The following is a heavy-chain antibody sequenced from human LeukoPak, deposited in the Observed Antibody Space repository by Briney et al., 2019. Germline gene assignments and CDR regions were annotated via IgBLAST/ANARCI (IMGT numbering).Heavy chain of an antibody. D-gene: IGHD3-22*01. Sequence: GGSLRLSCAASGFTFRSYTMGWVRQAPGQGLEWVSGISGSGATTYYADSVKGRLTIPRDNSKNTLDLQMNSLRADDTAVYYCAKDRRYDSSGFDYWGQGTLVTVSS. CDR2: ISGSGATT. J-gene: IGHJ4*02. CDR1: GFTFRSYT. CDR3: AKDRRYDSSGFDY. V-gene: IGHV3-23*01.